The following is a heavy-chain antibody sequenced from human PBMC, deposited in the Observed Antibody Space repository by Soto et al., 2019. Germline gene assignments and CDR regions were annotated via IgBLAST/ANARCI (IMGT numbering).Heavy chain of an antibody. CDR2: INAGNGNT. D-gene: IGHD2-21*02. V-gene: IGHV1-3*01. Sequence: QVQLVQSGAEVKKPGASVKVSCKASGHTFTSYAMHWVRQTPGQRLEWMGWINAGNGNTKYSQKFQGRVTITRDTSASTAHMELRSLRSEDTAVYYCARSIVVVTALDYWGQGTLVTVAS. J-gene: IGHJ4*02. CDR1: GHTFTSYA. CDR3: ARSIVVVTALDY.